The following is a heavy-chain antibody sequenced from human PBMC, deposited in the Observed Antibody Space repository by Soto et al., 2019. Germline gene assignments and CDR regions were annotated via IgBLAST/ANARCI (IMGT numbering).Heavy chain of an antibody. CDR2: ISYDGSNK. CDR1: GFTFISYA. Sequence: PGGSLRLSCAASGFTFISYAMHWCRQAPGKGLEWVAVISYDGSNKYYADSVKGRFTISRDNSKNTLYLQMNSLRAEDTAVYYCAREEGYSSSSDYWGQGTLVTVSS. CDR3: AREEGYSSSSDY. D-gene: IGHD6-6*01. J-gene: IGHJ4*02. V-gene: IGHV3-30-3*01.